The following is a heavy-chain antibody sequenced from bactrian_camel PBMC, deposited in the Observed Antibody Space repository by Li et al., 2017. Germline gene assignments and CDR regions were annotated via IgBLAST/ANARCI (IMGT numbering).Heavy chain of an antibody. CDR1: GFGFSNYD. D-gene: IGHD2*01. J-gene: IGHJ4*01. CDR2: ITNGGGRT. V-gene: IGHV3S40*01. Sequence: VQLVESGGGSVQAGESLRLSCAASGFGFSNYDMAWVRQGPGKGLEWVSSITNGGGRTYYADSVKGRFTISRDNAKNTLYLQMNSLKLDDTAMYYCAPDSSPQMGCYWTRGTQVTVS.